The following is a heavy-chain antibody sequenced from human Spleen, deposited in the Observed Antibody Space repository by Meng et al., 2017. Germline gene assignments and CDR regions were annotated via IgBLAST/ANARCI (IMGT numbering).Heavy chain of an antibody. CDR1: GYSISSGYY. J-gene: IGHJ6*02. V-gene: IGHV4-38-2*02. CDR2: IYHSGST. Sequence: SETLSLTCTVFGYSISSGYYWGWIRQPPGKGLEWIGSIYHSGSTYYNPSLKSRVTISVDTSKNQFSRKLSSVTAADTAVYYCARDRGSIAAWYYYYYGMDVWGQGTMVTVSS. CDR3: ARDRGSIAAWYYYYYGMDV. D-gene: IGHD6-13*01.